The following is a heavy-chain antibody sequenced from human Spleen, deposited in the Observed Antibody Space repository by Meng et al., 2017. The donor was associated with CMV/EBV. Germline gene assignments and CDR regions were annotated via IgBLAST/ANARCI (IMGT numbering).Heavy chain of an antibody. CDR2: MSPNSGNT. D-gene: IGHD3-3*01. CDR1: GYTFTTYD. CDR3: VRGFGDFRWFDP. J-gene: IGHJ5*02. Sequence: ASVKVSCKASGYTFTTYDINWVRQATGQGLEWMGWMSPNSGNTGYGKKFQGRVTMTRNTSISAAYMELSSLRSEDTAVYYCVRGFGDFRWFDPWGQGTLVTVSS. V-gene: IGHV1-8*01.